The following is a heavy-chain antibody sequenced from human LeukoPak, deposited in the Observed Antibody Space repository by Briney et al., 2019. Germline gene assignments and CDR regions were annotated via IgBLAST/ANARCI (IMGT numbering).Heavy chain of an antibody. CDR3: ARTYCGGDCYIVASWFDP. D-gene: IGHD2-21*02. CDR2: IYYSGNT. CDR1: GGSISSSSYY. V-gene: IGHV4-39*07. J-gene: IGHJ5*02. Sequence: SETLSLTCTVSGGSISSSSYYWAWIRQPPGKGLEWIGTIYYSGNTYYNPSLKSRVTVSIDTSKNQFSLKLSSVTAADTAVYYCARTYCGGDCYIVASWFDPWGQGTLVTVSS.